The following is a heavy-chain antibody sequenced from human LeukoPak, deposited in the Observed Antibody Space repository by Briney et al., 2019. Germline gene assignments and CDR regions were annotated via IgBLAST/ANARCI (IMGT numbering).Heavy chain of an antibody. CDR1: EFTFTSYE. CDR3: ARAPGDFDY. Sequence: PGGSLRLSCAASEFTFTSYELNWVRQAPGKGLEWVSYISSSSSSIYYADSVKGRFTISRDNAKNSLYLQMNSLRDEDTAVYYCARAPGDFDYWGQGTLVTVSS. J-gene: IGHJ4*02. V-gene: IGHV3-48*02. D-gene: IGHD1-14*01. CDR2: ISSSSSSI.